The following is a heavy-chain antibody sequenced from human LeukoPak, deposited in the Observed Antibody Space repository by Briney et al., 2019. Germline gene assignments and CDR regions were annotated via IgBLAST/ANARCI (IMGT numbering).Heavy chain of an antibody. CDR3: AREDNWNRNAFDI. J-gene: IGHJ3*02. D-gene: IGHD1-20*01. Sequence: GASVKVSCKASGYTFTGYYMHWVRQAPGQGLEWMGWINPNSGGTNYAQKFQGRVTMTRDTSISTAYMELSRLRSDDTAVYYCAREDNWNRNAFDIWGQGTMVTVSS. CDR2: INPNSGGT. CDR1: GYTFTGYY. V-gene: IGHV1-2*02.